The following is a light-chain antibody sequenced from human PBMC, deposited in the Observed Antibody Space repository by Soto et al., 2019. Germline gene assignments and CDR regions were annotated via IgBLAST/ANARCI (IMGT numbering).Light chain of an antibody. J-gene: IGLJ3*02. Sequence: QSVLTQLLSVSGAPGQRVTISCSGSSSNIGNNAVNWYQQLPGKAPRALIYYDDLLPSGVSKLFSGSKSGTSVSLAISGLQSDDEADYYCASWDDTLSGVVFGGGTKRTVL. CDR2: YDD. CDR3: ASWDDTLSGVV. CDR1: SSNIGNNA. V-gene: IGLV1-36*01.